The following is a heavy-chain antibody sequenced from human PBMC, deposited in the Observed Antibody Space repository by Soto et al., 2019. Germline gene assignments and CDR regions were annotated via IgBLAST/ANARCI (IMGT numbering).Heavy chain of an antibody. CDR1: GFTFSSYN. V-gene: IGHV3-21*01. J-gene: IGHJ4*02. D-gene: IGHD3-10*01. CDR2: ISSSSSYI. CDR3: ARDPDYYGAGSYGFDY. Sequence: EVQLVESGGGLVKPGGSLRLSCAASGFTFSSYNMNWVRQAPGKGLEWVSSISSSSSYIYYADSVKGRFTISRDNAKNSLYLQMNGLRAEDTAVYYCARDPDYYGAGSYGFDYWGQGTLVTVSS.